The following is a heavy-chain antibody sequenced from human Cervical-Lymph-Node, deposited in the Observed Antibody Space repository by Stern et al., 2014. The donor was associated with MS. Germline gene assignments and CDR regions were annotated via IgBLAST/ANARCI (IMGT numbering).Heavy chain of an antibody. CDR1: GGTFSSYS. J-gene: IGHJ5*02. V-gene: IGHV1-69*09. D-gene: IGHD4-17*01. CDR2: IIPILDIA. CDR3: ARDRAVTTVWEGNWFDP. Sequence: QMQLVQSGAEVKKPGSSVKVSCKASGGTFSSYSISWVRQAPGQGLEWMGRIIPILDIANHAQKFQGRVTITADKSTSTAYMELSSLTSEDTAVYYCARDRAVTTVWEGNWFDPWGQGTLVTVSS.